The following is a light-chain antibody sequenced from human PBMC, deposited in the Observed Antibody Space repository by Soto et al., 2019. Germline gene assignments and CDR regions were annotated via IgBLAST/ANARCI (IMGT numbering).Light chain of an antibody. CDR2: GAS. CDR1: QSVSSSY. CDR3: QHYGTTPLT. Sequence: EVVLTQSPGTLSLSPGERATLSCRASQSVSSSYFAWYQQKPGQAPRLLIYGASSRATGIPDRFSGSGSGTDFTLTIDRLEPEDFAVYHCQHYGTTPLTFGGGTNVDI. J-gene: IGKJ4*01. V-gene: IGKV3-20*01.